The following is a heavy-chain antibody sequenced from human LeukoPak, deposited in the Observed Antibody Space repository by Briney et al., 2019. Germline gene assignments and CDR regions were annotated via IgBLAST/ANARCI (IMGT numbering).Heavy chain of an antibody. CDR2: INPNSGGT. D-gene: IGHD6-19*01. J-gene: IGHJ4*02. V-gene: IGHV1-2*02. CDR3: ATDRPSRIAVASRGEFDY. Sequence: ASVKVSCKPSGYSFTAYWIHWVRQAPGQGLEWLGWINPNSGGTNYVQKFQGRVTMTRDTSISTAYMELSSLRSEDTAVYYCATDRPSRIAVASRGEFDYWGQGTLVTVSS. CDR1: GYSFTAYW.